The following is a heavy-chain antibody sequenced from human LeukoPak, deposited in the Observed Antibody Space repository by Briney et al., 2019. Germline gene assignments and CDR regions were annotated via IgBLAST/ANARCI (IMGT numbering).Heavy chain of an antibody. J-gene: IGHJ6*02. CDR2: IWYDGSNK. V-gene: IGHV3-33*07. Sequence: GGSLRLSCAASGFTFSSYGMSWVRQAPGKGLEWVSAIWYDGSNKYYVDSVKGRFTISRDNSKNILYLQMNSLRAEDTAVYYCAREQINTNDMDVWGQGTTVTVSS. CDR1: GFTFSSYG. CDR3: AREQINTNDMDV.